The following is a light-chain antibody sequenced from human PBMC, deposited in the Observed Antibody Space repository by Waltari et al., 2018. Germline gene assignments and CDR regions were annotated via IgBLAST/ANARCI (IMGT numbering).Light chain of an antibody. CDR1: SGHSTNV. V-gene: IGLV4-69*01. CDR2: VNSDGSH. J-gene: IGLJ3*02. CDR3: QTGGHGTWV. Sequence: QLVLTQSPSASASLGASDKLTCTLSSGHSTNVIAWLQKRPERGPRYLMKVNSDGSHNKGDEIPDRFSGSSSGAEHYLTISSLQSEDEADYYCQTGGHGTWVFGGGTKLTVL.